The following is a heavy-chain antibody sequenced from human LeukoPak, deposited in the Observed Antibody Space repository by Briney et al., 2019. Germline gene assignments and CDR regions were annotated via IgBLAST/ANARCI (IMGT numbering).Heavy chain of an antibody. J-gene: IGHJ4*02. D-gene: IGHD2-21*02. CDR1: GGSISSSSYY. Sequence: SETLSLTCTVSGGSISSSSYYWGWTRQPPGKGLEWIGSMHYSGSTYYNPSLKSRVTISVDTSKNHLSLNLRSVTAADTAVYYCARLFCGADCSIDFWGQGTLVTVSS. CDR2: MHYSGST. CDR3: ARLFCGADCSIDF. V-gene: IGHV4-39*02.